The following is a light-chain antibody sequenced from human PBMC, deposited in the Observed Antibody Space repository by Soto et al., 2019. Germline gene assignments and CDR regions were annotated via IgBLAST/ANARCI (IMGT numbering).Light chain of an antibody. CDR1: QSIGRY. CDR2: DVS. J-gene: IGKJ2*01. V-gene: IGKV1-39*01. Sequence: DIQMTQSPSSLSASVGDRVSVTCRASQSIGRYLNWYQQKAGQAPTLLIYDVSTLQTVVPSRFSGRESGTDFTLTISGLQPEDFATYFCQQSFTAPRTFGQGTKLEIQ. CDR3: QQSFTAPRT.